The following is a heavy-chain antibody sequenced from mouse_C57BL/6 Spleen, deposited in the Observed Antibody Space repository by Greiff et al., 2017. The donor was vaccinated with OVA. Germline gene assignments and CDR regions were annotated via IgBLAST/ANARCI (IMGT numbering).Heavy chain of an antibody. CDR3: TGSGNYFDY. CDR2: IDPETGGT. V-gene: IGHV1-15*01. CDR1: GYTFTDYE. J-gene: IGHJ2*01. D-gene: IGHD4-1*01. Sequence: VQLVESGAELVRPGASVTLSCKASGYTFTDYEMHWVKQTPVHGLEWIGAIDPETGGTAYNQKFKGKAILTADKSSSTAYMELRSLTSEDSAVYYCTGSGNYFDYWGQGTTLTVSS.